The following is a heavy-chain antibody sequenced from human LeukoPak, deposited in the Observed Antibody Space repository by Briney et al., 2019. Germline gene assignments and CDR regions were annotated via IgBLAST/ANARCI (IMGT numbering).Heavy chain of an antibody. CDR3: ARELKVAATGAFDI. V-gene: IGHV3-30*03. D-gene: IGHD2-15*01. CDR1: GFTFSSYS. J-gene: IGHJ3*02. CDR2: ISYDGSNK. Sequence: GGSLRLSCAASGFTFSSYSMNWVRQAPGKGLEWVAVISYDGSNKYYADSVKGRFTISRDNSKNTLYLQMNSLRAEDTAVYYCARELKVAATGAFDIWGQGTMVTVSS.